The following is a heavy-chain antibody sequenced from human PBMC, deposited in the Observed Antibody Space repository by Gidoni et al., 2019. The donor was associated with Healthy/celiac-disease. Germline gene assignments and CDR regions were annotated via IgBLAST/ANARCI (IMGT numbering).Heavy chain of an antibody. Sequence: QVQLQQWGAGLLKPSETLSLTCAVYGGSFSGYYWSWIRQPPGKGLEWIGEINHSGSTNYNPSLKSRVTISVDTSKNQFSLKLSSVTAADTAVYYCARGIDSYDAFDIWGQGTMVTVSS. CDR3: ARGIDSYDAFDI. CDR1: GGSFSGYY. V-gene: IGHV4-34*01. J-gene: IGHJ3*02. CDR2: INHSGST. D-gene: IGHD3-9*01.